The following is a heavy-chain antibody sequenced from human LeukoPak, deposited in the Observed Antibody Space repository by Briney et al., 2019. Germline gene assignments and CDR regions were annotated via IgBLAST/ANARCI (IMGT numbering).Heavy chain of an antibody. Sequence: GGSLRLSCAASGFAFSTYEMNWFRQAREKGLEWVSYISSSATTIYYADSVKGRFTISRDNAKNSLYLQMNSLRAEDTAVYYCAGDLEMAIHRYFDYWGQGTLVTVSS. CDR2: ISSSATTI. V-gene: IGHV3-48*03. CDR1: GFAFSTYE. D-gene: IGHD5-24*01. J-gene: IGHJ4*02. CDR3: AGDLEMAIHRYFDY.